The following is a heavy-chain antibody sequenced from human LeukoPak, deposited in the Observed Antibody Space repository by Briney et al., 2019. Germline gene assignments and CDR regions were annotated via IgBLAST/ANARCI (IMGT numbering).Heavy chain of an antibody. CDR2: IYSSGST. V-gene: IGHV4-4*07. Sequence: SETLSLTCTVSGGSISSYYWNWLRQPAGKGLEWIGRIYSSGSTTYNPSLKSRLTMSVDTSKNQFSLRLSSVTAADTAVYYCARAIPSYFGMDVWGQGTTVTVSS. J-gene: IGHJ6*02. CDR3: ARAIPSYFGMDV. CDR1: GGSISSYY.